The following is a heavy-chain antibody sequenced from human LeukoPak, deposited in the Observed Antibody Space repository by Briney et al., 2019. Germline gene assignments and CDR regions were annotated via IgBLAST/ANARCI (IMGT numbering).Heavy chain of an antibody. CDR2: ISYDGSNK. V-gene: IGHV3-30-3*01. CDR1: GFTFSSYA. CDR3: ARDPITSSGYHENWFDP. Sequence: GGSLRLSCAASGFTFSSYAMHWVRQAPGKGLEWVAVISYDGSNKYYADSVKGRFTISRDNSKNTLYLQMNSLRAEDTAVYYCARDPITSSGYHENWFDPWGQGTLVTVSS. J-gene: IGHJ5*02. D-gene: IGHD3-22*01.